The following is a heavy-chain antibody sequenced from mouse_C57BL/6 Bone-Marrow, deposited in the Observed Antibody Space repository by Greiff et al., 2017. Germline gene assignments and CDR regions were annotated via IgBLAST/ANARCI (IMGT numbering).Heavy chain of an antibody. Sequence: VKLQESGAELARPGASVKLSCKASGYTFTSYGISWVKQRTGQGLEWIGEIYPRSGNTYYNEKFKGKATLTADKSSSTAYMELRSLTSEDFAVYFCARREGDYFDVWGTGTTVTVSS. CDR3: ARREGDYFDV. J-gene: IGHJ1*03. V-gene: IGHV1-81*01. CDR2: IYPRSGNT. CDR1: GYTFTSYG. D-gene: IGHD3-3*01.